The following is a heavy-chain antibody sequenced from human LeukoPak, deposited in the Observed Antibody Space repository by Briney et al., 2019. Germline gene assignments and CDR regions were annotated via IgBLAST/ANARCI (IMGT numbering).Heavy chain of an antibody. V-gene: IGHV3-23*01. Sequence: PGGSLRLSCAASGFSLSDYAMSWVRQAPGKGLEWVSGISDSGVTTYYADSVKRRFTISRDNSKNTLYLQMNSLTAEDTAVYYCAKDRRRFWSGYLDYWGQGALVTVSS. CDR3: AKDRRRFWSGYLDY. J-gene: IGHJ4*02. CDR1: GFSLSDYA. D-gene: IGHD3-3*01. CDR2: ISDSGVTT.